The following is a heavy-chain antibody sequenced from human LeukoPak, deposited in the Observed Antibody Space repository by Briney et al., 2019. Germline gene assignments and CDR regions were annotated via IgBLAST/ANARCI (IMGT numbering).Heavy chain of an antibody. Sequence: GGSLRLSCAASGFTFSSYAMSWVRQAPGKGLEWVSAISGSGGSTYYADSAKGRFTISRDNSKNTLYLQMNSLRAEDTAVYYCAKDPGVDYSDPLGYYYWGQGTLVTVSS. CDR1: GFTFSSYA. CDR2: ISGSGGST. V-gene: IGHV3-23*01. CDR3: AKDPGVDYSDPLGYYY. D-gene: IGHD4-17*01. J-gene: IGHJ4*02.